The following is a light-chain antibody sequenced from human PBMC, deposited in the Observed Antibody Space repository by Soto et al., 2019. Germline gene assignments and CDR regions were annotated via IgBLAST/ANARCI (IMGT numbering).Light chain of an antibody. CDR1: QSVSSSY. Sequence: DIVLTKSPGPLYLSPGERATLSCRASQSVSSSYLAWYQQKPRQAPMLLIYVASSRATGNPDRFSGSGPGTDLTLTISRLEPEDFAVSYCQQYGSSHLTFGGGTKVEIK. CDR3: QQYGSSHLT. CDR2: VAS. J-gene: IGKJ4*01. V-gene: IGKV3-20*01.